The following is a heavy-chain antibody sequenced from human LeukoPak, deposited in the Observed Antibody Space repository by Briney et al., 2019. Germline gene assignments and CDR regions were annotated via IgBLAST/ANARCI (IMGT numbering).Heavy chain of an antibody. Sequence: GGSLKLSCATSGFTFSSYAMSWVRQAPGKGLEWVSAISSSGDTYYAGSVKGRFTISRDNSKNTLYMQINSLRGEDTAVYYCAKDLSTGYYIAYWGQGTLVTVSS. D-gene: IGHD3-9*01. CDR2: ISSSGDT. CDR1: GFTFSSYA. J-gene: IGHJ4*02. CDR3: AKDLSTGYYIAY. V-gene: IGHV3-23*01.